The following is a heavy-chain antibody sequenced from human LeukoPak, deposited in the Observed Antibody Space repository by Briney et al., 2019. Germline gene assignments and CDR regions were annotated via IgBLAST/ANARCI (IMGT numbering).Heavy chain of an antibody. CDR3: ARGASNYYYDSSGFLTRMDV. J-gene: IGHJ6*03. CDR1: KDSFNNYT. CDR2: IIPVLGRA. D-gene: IGHD3-22*01. V-gene: IGHV1-69*10. Sequence: GASVKVSCKASKDSFNNYTINWVRLAPGQGLEWMGGIIPVLGRAVYAQNFQGRVTVIADEFTSTAYMELNSLKSEDTGVYYCARGASNYYYDSSGFLTRMDVWGKGTTVTVSS.